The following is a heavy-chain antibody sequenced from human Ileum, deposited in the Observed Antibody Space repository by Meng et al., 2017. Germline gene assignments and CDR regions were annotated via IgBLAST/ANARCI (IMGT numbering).Heavy chain of an antibody. CDR1: GGSVSSASYY. V-gene: IGHV4-61*01. Sequence: QVQLQESGPGLVRPSETLSLTCNFSGGSVSSASYYWSWIRQPPGKGLEWIGLIHYSGSRNYNPSLKSRVTMSVDTSKNQVSLRLTSVTAADTAVYYCARFYGSGTFEVHDYWGQGTLVTVSS. D-gene: IGHD3-10*01. CDR3: ARFYGSGTFEVHDY. J-gene: IGHJ4*02. CDR2: IHYSGSR.